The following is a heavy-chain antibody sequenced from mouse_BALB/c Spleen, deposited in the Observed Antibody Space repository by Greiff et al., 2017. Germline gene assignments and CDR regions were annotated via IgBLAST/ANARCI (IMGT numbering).Heavy chain of an antibody. CDR1: GYTFTSYT. CDR3: NSLLNAMDY. J-gene: IGHJ4*01. Sequence: VKLMESAAELARPGASVKMSCKASGYTFTSYTMHWVKQRPGQGLEWIGYINPSSGYTEYNQKFKDKTTLTADKSSSTAYMQLSSLTSEDSAVYYCNSLLNAMDYWGQGTSVTVSS. V-gene: IGHV1-4*02. D-gene: IGHD2-10*01. CDR2: INPSSGYT.